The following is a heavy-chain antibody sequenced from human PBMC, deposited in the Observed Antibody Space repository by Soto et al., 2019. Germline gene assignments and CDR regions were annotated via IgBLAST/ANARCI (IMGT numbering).Heavy chain of an antibody. D-gene: IGHD3-3*01. Sequence: NPSETLSLTCTVSGGSISSYYWSWIRQPPGKGLEWIGYIYYSGSTNYNPSLKSRVTISVDTSKNQFSLKLSSVTAADTAVYYCARSYYGFWSGYFRDAFDIWGQGTMVTVSS. V-gene: IGHV4-59*01. CDR3: ARSYYGFWSGYFRDAFDI. CDR2: IYYSGST. J-gene: IGHJ3*02. CDR1: GGSISSYY.